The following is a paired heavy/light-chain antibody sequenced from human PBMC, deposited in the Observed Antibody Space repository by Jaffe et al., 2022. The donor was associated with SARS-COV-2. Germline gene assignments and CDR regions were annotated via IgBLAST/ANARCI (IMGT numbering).Light chain of an antibody. J-gene: IGKJ2*01. CDR2: WAS. CDR1: QSVLYSSNNKNY. CDR3: QQYYGSPYT. V-gene: IGKV4-1*01. Sequence: DIVMTQSPDSLAVSLGERATITCKSSQSVLYSSNNKNYLGWYQQKPGQPPKLFIYWASTRESGVPDRFNGSGSGTDFTLTISSLQAEDVAVYYCQQYYGSPYTFGQGTKLEIK.
Heavy chain of an antibody. V-gene: IGHV3-73*01. Sequence: EVQLVESGGDLVQPGGSLRLSCAASGFIFSDSAIHWVRQASGKGPEWVGRIRSEAHSYATTYGASVKGRFTISRDDSKNTAYLQMSSLKIEDSAVYYCVRPGVMASTFDYWGQGTLVTVSS. CDR3: VRPGVMASTFDY. D-gene: IGHD2-8*01. J-gene: IGHJ4*02. CDR2: IRSEAHSYAT. CDR1: GFIFSDSA.